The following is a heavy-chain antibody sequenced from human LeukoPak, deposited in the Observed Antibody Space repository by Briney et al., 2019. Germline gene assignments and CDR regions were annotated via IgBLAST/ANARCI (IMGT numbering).Heavy chain of an antibody. V-gene: IGHV3-30*03. Sequence: GGSLRLSCAASGFTFTNYGMHWVRQAPGKGLEWVGVISYDGSIKYYADSVKGRFTISRDNSKNTLYLQMNGLRTEDTAVYYCARDLEYGMDVWGQGTTVTVSS. CDR1: GFTFTNYG. J-gene: IGHJ6*02. D-gene: IGHD3-3*01. CDR2: ISYDGSIK. CDR3: ARDLEYGMDV.